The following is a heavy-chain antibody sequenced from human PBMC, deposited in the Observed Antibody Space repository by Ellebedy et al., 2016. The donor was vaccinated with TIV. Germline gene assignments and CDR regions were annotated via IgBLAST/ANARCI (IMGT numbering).Heavy chain of an antibody. J-gene: IGHJ6*02. CDR1: GGTFSSYA. V-gene: IGHV1-69*13. CDR3: AVGVYSSSWYRYYYYGMDV. D-gene: IGHD6-13*01. CDR2: IIPIFGTA. Sequence: SVKVSCXASGGTFSSYAISWVRQAPGQGLEWMGGIIPIFGTANYAQKFQGRVTITADESTSTAYMELSSLRSEDTAVYYCAVGVYSSSWYRYYYYGMDVWGQGTTVTVSS.